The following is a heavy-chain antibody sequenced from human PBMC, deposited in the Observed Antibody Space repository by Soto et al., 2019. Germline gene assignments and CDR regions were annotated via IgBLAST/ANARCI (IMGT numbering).Heavy chain of an antibody. CDR2: VYYSGST. CDR1: GGSVSSGNYY. CDR3: ARSSVGTTSIRQYYFDY. Sequence: PSETLSLTCTVSGGSVSSGNYYWSWIRQPPGKGLEWIGCVYYSGSTSYNPSLKSRVTISVGASKIHFSLNLNSVTAADTAVYYCARSSVGTTSIRQYYFDYWGQGILVTVSS. V-gene: IGHV4-61*03. J-gene: IGHJ4*02. D-gene: IGHD3-22*01.